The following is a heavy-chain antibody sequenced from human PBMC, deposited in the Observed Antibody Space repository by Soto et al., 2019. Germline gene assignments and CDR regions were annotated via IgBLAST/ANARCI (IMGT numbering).Heavy chain of an antibody. V-gene: IGHV5-10-1*01. CDR3: AKNGEGTNTMVKK. J-gene: IGHJ4*02. CDR2: IDPANSYT. CDR1: VYRFTTSW. D-gene: IGHD3-10*01. Sequence: GESLKISCKGSVYRFTTSWIAWLRQMPVKGLEWMGIIDPANSYTNYSPSFQGHVTFSADKPISTAYLQWSSLKASDTAIYYCAKNGEGTNTMVKKWGPGTMVTVSS.